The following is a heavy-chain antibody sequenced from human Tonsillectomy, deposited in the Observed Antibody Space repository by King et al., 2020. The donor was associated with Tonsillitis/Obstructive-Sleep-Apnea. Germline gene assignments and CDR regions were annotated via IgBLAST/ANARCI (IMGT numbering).Heavy chain of an antibody. Sequence: VQLVESGGGLVKPGGSLRLSCAPSGFTFSDYYMSWIRQAPGKGLEWVSYISSSSSYTNYADSVKGRFTISRDNAKNSLYLQMNSLIAEDTAVYYCARGEYSYHPDYWGQGTLVTVSS. V-gene: IGHV3-11*06. D-gene: IGHD5-18*01. CDR1: GFTFSDYY. J-gene: IGHJ4*02. CDR2: ISSSSSYT. CDR3: ARGEYSYHPDY.